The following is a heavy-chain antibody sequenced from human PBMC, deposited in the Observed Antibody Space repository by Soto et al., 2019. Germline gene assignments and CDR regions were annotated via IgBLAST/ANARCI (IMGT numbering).Heavy chain of an antibody. CDR2: IDPSDSYT. CDR1: GYSFTSYW. J-gene: IGHJ6*02. V-gene: IGHV5-10-1*01. Sequence: PGESLKISCRGSGYSFTSYWISWVRQMPGKGLEWMGRIDPSDSYTNYSPSFQGHVTISADKSISTAYLQWSSLKASDTAMYYCARWKAGYSSGDYYYYGMDVWGQGTTVTVSS. D-gene: IGHD6-19*01. CDR3: ARWKAGYSSGDYYYYGMDV.